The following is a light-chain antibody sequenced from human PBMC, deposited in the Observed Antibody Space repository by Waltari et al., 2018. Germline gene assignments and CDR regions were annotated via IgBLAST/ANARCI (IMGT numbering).Light chain of an antibody. CDR2: GNN. J-gene: IGLJ2*01. Sequence: QSVLTQPPSVSGAPGQRVTIPCTGSSSNIGAGYDVHWYQQLPGTAPKLLIYGNNNRPSGVPDRFSGSKSGTSASLAITGLQAEDEADYYCQSYDSSLRMIFGGGTKLTVL. V-gene: IGLV1-40*01. CDR3: QSYDSSLRMI. CDR1: SSNIGAGYD.